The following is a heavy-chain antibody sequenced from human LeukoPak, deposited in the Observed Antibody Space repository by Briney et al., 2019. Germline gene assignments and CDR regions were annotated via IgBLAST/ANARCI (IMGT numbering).Heavy chain of an antibody. Sequence: GGSLRLSCAASGFTFSSYAMSWVRQAPGKGLEWVSAISGSGGSTYYADSVKGRFTISRDNSKNTLYLQMNSLRAVDTAVYYCAKGGLYSSSSWFDYWGQGTLVTVSS. V-gene: IGHV3-23*01. J-gene: IGHJ4*02. CDR1: GFTFSSYA. D-gene: IGHD6-6*01. CDR3: AKGGLYSSSSWFDY. CDR2: ISGSGGST.